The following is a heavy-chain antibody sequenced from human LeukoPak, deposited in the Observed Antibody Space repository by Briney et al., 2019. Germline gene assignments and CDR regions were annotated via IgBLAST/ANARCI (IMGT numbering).Heavy chain of an antibody. V-gene: IGHV3-30*18. CDR2: TSYDGKNK. Sequence: GRSLRLSCAASGFTFTSYGLHWVRQAPGKGLEWVALTSYDGKNKYYPDSVKGRFTVSRDNSKNTLYLQLNSLRTEDTAVYYCVKGGDYLEYWGQGTLVTVSS. J-gene: IGHJ4*02. CDR1: GFTFTSYG. CDR3: VKGGDYLEY.